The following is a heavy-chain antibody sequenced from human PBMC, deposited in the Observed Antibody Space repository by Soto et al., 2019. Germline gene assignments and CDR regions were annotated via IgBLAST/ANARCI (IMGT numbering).Heavy chain of an antibody. J-gene: IGHJ2*01. CDR3: ARPLWRDDYNWGYFDL. CDR2: IPYDGSNK. D-gene: IGHD4-4*01. Sequence: QVQLVESGGGVVQPGRSLRLSCAASGFTFSSYAMHWVRQAPGKGLEWVAVIPYDGSNKYYADSVKGRFTISRDNSKNTLYLQMNSLRAEDTALYYCARPLWRDDYNWGYFDLWGRGTLVTVSS. V-gene: IGHV3-30-3*01. CDR1: GFTFSSYA.